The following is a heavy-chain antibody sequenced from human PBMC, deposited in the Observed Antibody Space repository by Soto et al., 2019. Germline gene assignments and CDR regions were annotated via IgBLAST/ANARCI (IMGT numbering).Heavy chain of an antibody. CDR1: GFTFDDYA. CDR2: IRWNSNSI. D-gene: IGHD3-16*02. J-gene: IGHJ4*02. Sequence: EVQLVESGGGLVQPGGSLRLSCAASGFTFDDYAMHWVRQTPGKGLEWVSGIRWNSNSIVYADSVKGRFTISRDNAKNSLYLQMNSLGTADTAFYYCVKDLGVIPTARGNHFQFWGQGTLVAVSS. CDR3: VKDLGVIPTARGNHFQF. V-gene: IGHV3-9*01.